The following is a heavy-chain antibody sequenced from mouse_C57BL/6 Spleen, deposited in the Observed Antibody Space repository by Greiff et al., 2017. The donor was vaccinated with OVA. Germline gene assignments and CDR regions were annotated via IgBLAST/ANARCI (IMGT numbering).Heavy chain of an antibody. D-gene: IGHD2-5*01. V-gene: IGHV1-4*01. CDR1: GYTFTSYP. Sequence: QVQLQQSGAELARPGASVKMSCKASGYTFTSYPMHWVKQRPGQGLEWIGYINPSSGDNTYNQKFKDKATLTADKSSSTAYMQLSSLTSEDSAVYDCAREGAYYSKGAWFAYWGQGTLVTVSA. CDR2: INPSSGDN. J-gene: IGHJ3*01. CDR3: AREGAYYSKGAWFAY.